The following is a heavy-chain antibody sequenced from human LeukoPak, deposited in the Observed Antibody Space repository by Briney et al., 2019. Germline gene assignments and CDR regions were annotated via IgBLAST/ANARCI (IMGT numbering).Heavy chain of an antibody. CDR3: AREAGYSGYDQDY. V-gene: IGHV4-61*01. Sequence: SETLSLTCTVSGGSVSSGSYYWSWIRQPPGKGLEWIGYIYYSGSTNYNPSLKSRVTISVDTSKNQFSLKLSSVTAADTAVYYCAREAGYSGYDQDYWGQGTLVTGSS. J-gene: IGHJ4*02. CDR1: GGSVSSGSYY. D-gene: IGHD5-12*01. CDR2: IYYSGST.